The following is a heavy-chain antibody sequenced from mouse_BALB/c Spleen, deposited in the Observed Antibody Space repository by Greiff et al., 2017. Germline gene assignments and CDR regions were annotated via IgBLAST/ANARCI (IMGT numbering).Heavy chain of an antibody. V-gene: IGHV1-55*01. CDR3: ARSHYSLDD. CDR2: INPGSGST. Sequence: QVQLQQSGAELVKPGASVKLSCKASGYNFTSYGMHWVKQRPGKGLEWIGDINPGSGSTNYNEKFKGKATLTVDTSSSTAYMQLSSLASEDSALYYYARSHYSLDDWGQGTSVTVSS. J-gene: IGHJ4*01. CDR1: GYNFTSYG.